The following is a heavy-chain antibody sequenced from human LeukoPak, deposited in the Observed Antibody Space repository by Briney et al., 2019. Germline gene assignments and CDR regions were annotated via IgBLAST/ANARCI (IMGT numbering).Heavy chain of an antibody. J-gene: IGHJ6*03. D-gene: IGHD6-13*01. V-gene: IGHV1-8*01. Sequence: ASVKVSCKASGYTFTSYDINWVRQATGQGLEWMGWMNPNSGNTGYAQKFQSRVTMTRKTTISTAYMELSSLRSEDTAVYYCARGPYSSSWSYYYYYMDVWGKGTTVTVSS. CDR2: MNPNSGNT. CDR1: GYTFTSYD. CDR3: ARGPYSSSWSYYYYYMDV.